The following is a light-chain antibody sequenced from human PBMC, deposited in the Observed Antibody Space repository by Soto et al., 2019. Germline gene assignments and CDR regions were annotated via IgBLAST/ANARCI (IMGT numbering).Light chain of an antibody. CDR1: QSISNW. J-gene: IGKJ2*01. CDR2: KAS. CDR3: QQYNSYSPYT. V-gene: IGKV1-5*03. Sequence: DIQMTQSPSTLSASVGVRVTITCRASQSISNWLAWYQQKPGKAPKLLIYKASSLESGVPSRFSGSGSGTEFTLTISSLQPDDFASYYCQQYNSYSPYTFGQGTKLEIK.